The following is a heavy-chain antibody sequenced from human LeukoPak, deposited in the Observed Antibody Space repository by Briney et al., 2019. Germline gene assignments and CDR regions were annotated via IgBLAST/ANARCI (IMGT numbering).Heavy chain of an antibody. J-gene: IGHJ4*02. CDR3: ARGYYDFWSGYLDY. CDR2: INSDGSST. V-gene: IGHV3-74*01. D-gene: IGHD3-3*01. Sequence: PGGSLRLSCAASGFTFSSYWMHWVRQAPGKGLVWVSRINSDGSSTSYADSVKGRFTISRDNAKNTLYLQMNSLRDEDTAVYYCARGYYDFWSGYLDYWGQGTLVTVSS. CDR1: GFTFSSYW.